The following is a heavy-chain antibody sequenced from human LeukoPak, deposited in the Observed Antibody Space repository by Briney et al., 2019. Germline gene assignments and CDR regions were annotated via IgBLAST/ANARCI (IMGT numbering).Heavy chain of an antibody. CDR3: ARDPAYGALDY. CDR1: GLTFSNTW. V-gene: IGHV3-7*01. Sequence: SLXLSCAASGLTFSNTWMTWVRRFPGKELEWVANINGDGSVKNHVDSVKGRFTISRDNARNSLYLQMNSLRAEDTAIYYCARDPAYGALDYWGPGTLVTVSS. D-gene: IGHD4-17*01. CDR2: INGDGSVK. J-gene: IGHJ4*02.